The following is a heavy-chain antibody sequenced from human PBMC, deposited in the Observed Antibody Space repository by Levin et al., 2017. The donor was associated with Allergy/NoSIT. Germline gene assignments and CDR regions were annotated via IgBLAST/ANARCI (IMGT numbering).Heavy chain of an antibody. D-gene: IGHD7-27*01. CDR1: GFTFSSYG. CDR2: ISYDGSNK. Sequence: GESLKISCAASGFTFSSYGMHWVRQAPGKGLEWVAVISYDGSNKYYADSVKGRFTISRDNSKNTLYLQMNSLRAEDTAVYYCAKDLGHADAFDIWGQGTMVTVSS. J-gene: IGHJ3*02. CDR3: AKDLGHADAFDI. V-gene: IGHV3-30*18.